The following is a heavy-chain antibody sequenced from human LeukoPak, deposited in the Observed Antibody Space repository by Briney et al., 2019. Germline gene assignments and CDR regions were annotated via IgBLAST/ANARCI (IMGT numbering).Heavy chain of an antibody. V-gene: IGHV3-23*01. CDR3: AKDRSYHEWFGELSMDV. J-gene: IGHJ6*02. CDR2: ISGSGGST. Sequence: GGSLRLSCAASGFTFSSYAMSWVRQAPGKGLEWVSAISGSGGSTYYADSVKGRFTISRDNSKNTLYLQMNSLRAEDTAVYYCAKDRSYHEWFGELSMDVWGQGTTVTVSS. CDR1: GFTFSSYA. D-gene: IGHD3-10*01.